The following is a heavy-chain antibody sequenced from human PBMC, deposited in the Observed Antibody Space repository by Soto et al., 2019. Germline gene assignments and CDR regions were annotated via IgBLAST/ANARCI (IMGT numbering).Heavy chain of an antibody. CDR2: ISAYNGNT. Sequence: PSVKVSCKASGYTFTSYGISWVRQAPGQGLEWMGWISAYNGNTNYAQKLQGRVTMTTDTSTSTAYMELRSLRSDDTAVYYCARDGARYYDILTGYYTFDYWGQGTLVTVSS. CDR1: GYTFTSYG. J-gene: IGHJ4*02. D-gene: IGHD3-9*01. CDR3: ARDGARYYDILTGYYTFDY. V-gene: IGHV1-18*04.